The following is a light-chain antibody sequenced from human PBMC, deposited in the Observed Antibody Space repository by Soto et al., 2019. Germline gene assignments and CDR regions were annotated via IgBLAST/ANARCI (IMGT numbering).Light chain of an antibody. J-gene: IGLJ2*01. CDR1: SSNIGAGYD. CDR3: QSYDSSLSGVV. Sequence: QAVVTQPPSVSGAPGQRVTISCTASSSNIGAGYDVHWYQQLPGTAPKLPIYGNSNRPSGVPDRFSGSKSGTSASLAITGLQAEDEADYYCQSYDSSLSGVVFGGGTKLTVL. V-gene: IGLV1-40*01. CDR2: GNS.